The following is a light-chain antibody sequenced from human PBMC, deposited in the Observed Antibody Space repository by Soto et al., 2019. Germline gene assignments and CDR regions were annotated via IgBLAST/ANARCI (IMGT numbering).Light chain of an antibody. CDR1: QSISSY. Sequence: DIQMTQSPSSLSSSVGDRVTLTCRASQSISSYLNWYQLKPGKAPKLLIYAASSLQSGVPSRFSGSGSGTDFTLTISSLQPEDFATYYCQQSYSRTFGQGTKVDIK. J-gene: IGKJ1*01. CDR3: QQSYSRT. CDR2: AAS. V-gene: IGKV1-39*01.